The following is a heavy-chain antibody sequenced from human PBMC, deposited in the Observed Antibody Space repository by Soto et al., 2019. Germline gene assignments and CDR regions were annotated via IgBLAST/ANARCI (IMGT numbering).Heavy chain of an antibody. D-gene: IGHD2-8*01. J-gene: IGHJ4*02. Sequence: ASVKVSCKASGYAFTSYGYAWVRQAPGQGLEWMGWISAYNGDTNYAQKFQDRVTLTTDTSTTTVHMELRNLGSDDTAVYYCARSGAYCTSITCLFDFFWGLGTLVTVSS. CDR2: ISAYNGDT. CDR3: ARSGAYCTSITCLFDFF. CDR1: GYAFTSYG. V-gene: IGHV1-18*01.